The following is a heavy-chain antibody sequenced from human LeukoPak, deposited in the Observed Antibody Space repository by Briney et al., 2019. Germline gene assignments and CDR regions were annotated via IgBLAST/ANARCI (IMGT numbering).Heavy chain of an antibody. J-gene: IGHJ4*02. CDR2: IYSGGDT. V-gene: IGHV3-66*01. CDR3: ARSLYFDY. Sequence: PGRSLRLSCAASGFTVNSNYMSWVRQAPGKGLEWVSLIYSGGDTYYADSVKGRFTISRDNSKNTLYLQMNSLRAEDTAVYYCARSLYFDYWGQGTLVTVSS. CDR1: GFTVNSNY.